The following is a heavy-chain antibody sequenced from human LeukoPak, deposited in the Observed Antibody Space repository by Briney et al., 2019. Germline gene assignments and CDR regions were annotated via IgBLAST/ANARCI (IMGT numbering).Heavy chain of an antibody. CDR3: ARYRNSTRLYNVMDYYYYYMDV. Sequence: PGGSLRLSCAASGFTFSGYWMSWVRQAPGKGLEWVANIKQDGSEKYYVDSVKGRFTISRDNAKNSLYLQMNSLRAEDTAVYYCARYRNSTRLYNVMDYYYYYMDVWGKGTTVTVSS. CDR2: IKQDGSEK. CDR1: GFTFSGYW. D-gene: IGHD2/OR15-2a*01. J-gene: IGHJ6*03. V-gene: IGHV3-7*01.